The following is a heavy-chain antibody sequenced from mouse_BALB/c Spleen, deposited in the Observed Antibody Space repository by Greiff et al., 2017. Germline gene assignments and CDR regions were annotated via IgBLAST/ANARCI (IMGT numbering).Heavy chain of an antibody. CDR3: ARLRGSSGYVGYAMDY. Sequence: EVQLQQSGPSLVKPSQTLSLTCSVTGDSITSGYWNWIRKFPGNKLEYMGYISYSGSTYYNPSLKSRISITRDTSKNQYYLQLNSVTTEDTATYYCARLRGSSGYVGYAMDYWGQGTSVTVSS. J-gene: IGHJ4*01. V-gene: IGHV3-8*02. D-gene: IGHD3-1*01. CDR2: ISYSGST. CDR1: GDSITSGY.